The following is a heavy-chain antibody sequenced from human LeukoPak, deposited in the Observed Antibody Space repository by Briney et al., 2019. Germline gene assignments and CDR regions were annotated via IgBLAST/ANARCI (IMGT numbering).Heavy chain of an antibody. J-gene: IGHJ5*02. V-gene: IGHV3-23*01. D-gene: IGHD1-26*01. CDR1: GFTFSSYS. Sequence: GGSLRLSCAASGFTFSSYSMNWVRQAPGKGLEWVSGISGSDDITYYADSVKGRFTISRDNSKNTLYLQMNSLRAEDTAIYYCAKSSSYINWFDPWGQGTLVTVSS. CDR2: ISGSDDIT. CDR3: AKSSSYINWFDP.